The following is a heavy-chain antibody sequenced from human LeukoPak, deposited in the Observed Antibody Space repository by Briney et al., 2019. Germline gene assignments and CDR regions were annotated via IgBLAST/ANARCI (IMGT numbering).Heavy chain of an antibody. J-gene: IGHJ5*02. V-gene: IGHV1-69*13. Sequence: SVTVSCTASGGTFSIYAISWVRQAPGQGLEWMGGIIPIFGTANYAQKFQGRVTITADESTSTAYMELSSLRSEDTAVYYCARVAAAGTPETWFDPWGQGTLVTVSS. D-gene: IGHD6-13*01. CDR1: GGTFSIYA. CDR3: ARVAAAGTPETWFDP. CDR2: IIPIFGTA.